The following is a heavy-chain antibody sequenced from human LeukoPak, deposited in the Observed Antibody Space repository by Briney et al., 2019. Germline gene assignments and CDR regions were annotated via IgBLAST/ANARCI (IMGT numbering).Heavy chain of an antibody. CDR1: GYTFTSYV. CDR2: MNPNSGNT. Sequence: ASVKVSCKAPGYTFTSYVINWVRQATGQGLEWMGWMNPNSGNTGYAQKFQGRVTMSRNTSTSTAYMELRGLRSEATAVYYCARGRGIGGDGKRFLFDYWGQGTLVTVSS. CDR3: ARGRGIGGDGKRFLFDY. D-gene: IGHD6-13*01. J-gene: IGHJ4*02. V-gene: IGHV1-8*01.